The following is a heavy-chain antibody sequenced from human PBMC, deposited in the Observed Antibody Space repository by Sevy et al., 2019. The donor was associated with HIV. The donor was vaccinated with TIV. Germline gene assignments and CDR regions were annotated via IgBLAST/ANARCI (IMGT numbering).Heavy chain of an antibody. D-gene: IGHD3-10*01. CDR3: AREGITMVRGVIIAFDY. CDR2: ISVYNGNT. V-gene: IGHV1-18*01. J-gene: IGHJ4*02. Sequence: ASVKVSCKASGYTFTSYGMSWVRQAPGQGLEWMGWISVYNGNTNYAQKIQGRVTMTTDTSTSTAYMELRSLRSDDTAVYYCAREGITMVRGVIIAFDYWGQGTLVTVSS. CDR1: GYTFTSYG.